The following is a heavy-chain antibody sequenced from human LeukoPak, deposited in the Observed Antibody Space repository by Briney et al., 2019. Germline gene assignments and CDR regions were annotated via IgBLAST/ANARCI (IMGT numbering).Heavy chain of an antibody. CDR1: GYSISSGYY. V-gene: IGHV4-38-2*02. Sequence: PSETLSLTCTVSGYSISSGYYWGWIRQPPGKGLEWIESIYHSGSTYYNPSLKSRVTISVDTSKNQFSLKLSSVTAADTAVYYCARGGHYYDSSGYLDWYFDLWGRGTLVTVSS. CDR3: ARGGHYYDSSGYLDWYFDL. CDR2: IYHSGST. D-gene: IGHD3-22*01. J-gene: IGHJ2*01.